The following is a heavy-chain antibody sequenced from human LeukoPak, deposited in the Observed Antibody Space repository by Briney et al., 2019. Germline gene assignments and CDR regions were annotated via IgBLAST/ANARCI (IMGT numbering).Heavy chain of an antibody. Sequence: GGSLRLSCAASGFTFSHCGMHWVRQAPGKGLEWVAVIRYDGSNKYYADSVKGRFTISRDNSKSTLYLQMNSLGVEDTAVYYCTRDIASNYFDYWGQGTLDTVSS. CDR1: GFTFSHCG. CDR2: IRYDGSNK. J-gene: IGHJ4*02. CDR3: TRDIASNYFDY. D-gene: IGHD2-2*01. V-gene: IGHV3-33*01.